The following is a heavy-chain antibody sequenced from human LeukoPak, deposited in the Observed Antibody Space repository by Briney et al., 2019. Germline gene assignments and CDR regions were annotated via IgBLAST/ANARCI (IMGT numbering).Heavy chain of an antibody. CDR3: ARGKYSSAWSDY. Sequence: GGSLRLSCTVSGFTFSDYWMSWVRQAPGKGLEWVANINQDGSEKYYVDSVMGRFTVSRDNDKNSLYLQMNSLRADDTAVYYCARGKYSSAWSDYWGQGTLVTVSS. D-gene: IGHD6-19*01. V-gene: IGHV3-7*01. CDR2: INQDGSEK. J-gene: IGHJ4*02. CDR1: GFTFSDYW.